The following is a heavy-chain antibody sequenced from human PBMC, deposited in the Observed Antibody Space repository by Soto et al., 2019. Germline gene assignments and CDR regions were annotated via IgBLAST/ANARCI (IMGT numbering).Heavy chain of an antibody. CDR2: IYYSGST. D-gene: IGHD4-17*01. J-gene: IGHJ3*02. Sequence: SETLSLTCTVSGGSISSGGYYWSWIRQHPGKGLEWIGYIYYSGSTYYNPSLKSRVTISVDTSKNQFSLKLSSVTAADTAVYYCERASTDYGDPGAFDICGQGTMVTV. CDR1: GGSISSGGYY. CDR3: ERASTDYGDPGAFDI. V-gene: IGHV4-31*03.